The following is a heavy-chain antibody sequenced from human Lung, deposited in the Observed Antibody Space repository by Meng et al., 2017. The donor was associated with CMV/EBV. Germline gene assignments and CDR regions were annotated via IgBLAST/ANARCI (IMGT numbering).Heavy chain of an antibody. CDR2: ISSTGTYI. D-gene: IGHD1-14*01. V-gene: IGHV3-21*04. Sequence: GESLKISCAASGFTFRAYNMNWVRQAPGKGLEWVSAISSTGTYIYYADSVKGRFTISRDNAKSSIDLRMNSLRVEDTAVYYCARGFADGINWGQGTLDTVSS. J-gene: IGHJ4*02. CDR1: GFTFRAYN. CDR3: ARGFADGIN.